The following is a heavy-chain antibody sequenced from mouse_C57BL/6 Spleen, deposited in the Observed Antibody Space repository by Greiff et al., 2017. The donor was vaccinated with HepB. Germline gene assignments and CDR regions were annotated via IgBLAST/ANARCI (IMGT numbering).Heavy chain of an antibody. CDR2: IYPGDGDT. J-gene: IGHJ2*01. V-gene: IGHV1-82*01. D-gene: IGHD4-1*01. CDR1: GYAFSSSW. Sequence: VKLQQSGPELVKPGASVKISCKASGYAFSSSWMNWVKQRPGKGLEWIGRIYPGDGDTNYNGKFKGKATLTADKSSSTAYMQLSSLTSEDSAVYFCELGRGGFDYWGQGTTLTVSS. CDR3: ELGRGGFDY.